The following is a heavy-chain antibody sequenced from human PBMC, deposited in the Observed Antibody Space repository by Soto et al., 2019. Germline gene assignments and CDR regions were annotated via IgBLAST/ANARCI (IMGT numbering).Heavy chain of an antibody. V-gene: IGHV5-51*01. D-gene: IGHD5-18*01. CDR1: GYSFTSYW. CDR2: IYPGDSDT. CDR3: ARGGYTYGVLYLDY. J-gene: IGHJ4*02. Sequence: PGESLKISCKGSGYSFTSYWIGWVRQMPGKGLEWMGIIYPGDSDTRYSPSFQGHVTISADKSVTTAYLQWSSLKASDTAIYYCARGGYTYGVLYLDYWGPGTLVTVSS.